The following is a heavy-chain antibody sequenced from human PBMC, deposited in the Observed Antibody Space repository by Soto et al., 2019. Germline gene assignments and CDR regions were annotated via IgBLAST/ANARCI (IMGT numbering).Heavy chain of an antibody. V-gene: IGHV4-30-4*01. J-gene: IGHJ5*02. CDR1: GDSISSGNYY. Sequence: QVQLQESGPGLVKPSQTLSLTCTVSGDSISSGNYYWSWIRQPPGKGLEWIGYIYYSGRTYYNSSLRRRVTLSVDTSKTQFSLKLSSVTAAATAVYYCARGTVTTSVWFDPWGQGTLVTVSS. CDR3: ARGTVTTSVWFDP. D-gene: IGHD4-17*01. CDR2: IYYSGRT.